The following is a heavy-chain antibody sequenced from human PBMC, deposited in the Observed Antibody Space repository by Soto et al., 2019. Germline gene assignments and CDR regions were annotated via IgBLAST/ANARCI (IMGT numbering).Heavy chain of an antibody. D-gene: IGHD5-12*01. Sequence: ASVKVSCKASGYTFTSYGISWVRQAPGQGLEWMGWISAYNGNTNYAQKLQGRVTMTTDTSTSTAYMELRSLRSDDTAMYYCASLIREYSGYVAFGYYFDYWGQGTLVTVSS. CDR1: GYTFTSYG. J-gene: IGHJ4*02. CDR3: ASLIREYSGYVAFGYYFDY. V-gene: IGHV1-18*01. CDR2: ISAYNGNT.